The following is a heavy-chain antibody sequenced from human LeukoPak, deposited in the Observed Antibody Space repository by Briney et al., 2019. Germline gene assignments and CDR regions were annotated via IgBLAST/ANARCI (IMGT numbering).Heavy chain of an antibody. D-gene: IGHD1-7*01. V-gene: IGHV3-48*03. J-gene: IGHJ4*02. CDR1: GFTFSSYE. CDR3: VGGRLTGTKMVH. Sequence: GGSLRLSCAASGFTFSSYEMNWVRQAPGKGLEWVSYISSSGSTIYYADSVKGRFTISRDNAKNSLYLQMNSLRAEDTAVYYCVGGRLTGTKMVHWGQGTLVTVSS. CDR2: ISSSGSTI.